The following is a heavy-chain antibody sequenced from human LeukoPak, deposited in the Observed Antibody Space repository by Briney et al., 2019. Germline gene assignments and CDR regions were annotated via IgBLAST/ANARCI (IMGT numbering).Heavy chain of an antibody. CDR2: ISWNSGSI. CDR1: GFTFDDYA. J-gene: IGHJ5*02. CDR3: AKGSSGWWVGWFDP. Sequence: GESLRLSCAASGFTFDDYAMHWVRQAPGKGLEWVSGISWNSGSIGYADSVKGRFTISRDNAKNSLYLQMNSLRAEDMALYYCAKGSSGWWVGWFDPWGQGTLVTVSS. D-gene: IGHD6-19*01. V-gene: IGHV3-9*03.